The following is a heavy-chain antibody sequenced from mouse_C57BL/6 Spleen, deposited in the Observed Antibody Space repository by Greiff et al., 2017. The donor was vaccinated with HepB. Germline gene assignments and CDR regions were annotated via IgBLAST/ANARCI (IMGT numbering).Heavy chain of an antibody. V-gene: IGHV5-17*01. CDR2: ISSGSSTI. D-gene: IGHD1-1*01. Sequence: DVKLVESGGGLVKPGGSLKLSCAASGFTFSDYGKHWVRQAPEKGLEWVAYISSGSSTIYYADKVKGRITIYRDNAKNTLFLQMTSLRSEDTAMYYCARGDYGSSYDFDYWGQGTPLTVS. J-gene: IGHJ2*01. CDR3: ARGDYGSSYDFDY. CDR1: GFTFSDYG.